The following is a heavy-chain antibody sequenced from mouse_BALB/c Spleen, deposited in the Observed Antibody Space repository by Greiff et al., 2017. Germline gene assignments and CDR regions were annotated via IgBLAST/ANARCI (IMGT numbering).Heavy chain of an antibody. Sequence: VQLQQSGADLAKPGASVKMSCKASGFTFTSYWMHWVNQRPGQGLEWIGYINPSTGYTEYNQKFKDKTTLTADKSTSTAYMQLSSLTSEDSAVYYCARSGFAYWGQGTLVTVSA. V-gene: IGHV1-7*01. CDR2: INPSTGYT. J-gene: IGHJ3*01. CDR3: ARSGFAY. CDR1: GFTFTSYW.